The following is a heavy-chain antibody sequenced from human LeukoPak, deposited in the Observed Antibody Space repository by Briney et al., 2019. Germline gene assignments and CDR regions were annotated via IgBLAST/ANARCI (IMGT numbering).Heavy chain of an antibody. J-gene: IGHJ4*02. CDR2: ISSSSYI. CDR1: GFTSSSYS. D-gene: IGHD2-15*01. Sequence: GGSLRLSCAASGFTSSSYSMNWVRQAPGKGLEWVSSISSSSYIYYADSVKGRFTISRDNAKNSLYLQMNSLRAKDTAVYYCARRSTSYCSGGSCYSGGGFDYWGQGTLVTVSS. V-gene: IGHV3-21*01. CDR3: ARRSTSYCSGGSCYSGGGFDY.